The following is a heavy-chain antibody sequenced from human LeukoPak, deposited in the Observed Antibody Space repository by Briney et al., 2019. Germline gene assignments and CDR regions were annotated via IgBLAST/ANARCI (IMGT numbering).Heavy chain of an antibody. V-gene: IGHV3-30*18. D-gene: IGHD6-19*01. J-gene: IGHJ4*02. CDR1: GFTFSSYG. CDR2: ISNDGSNK. CDR3: TKDGYSSGDFDY. Sequence: GGSLRLSCAASGFTFSSYGMHWVRQAPGKGLEWVAVISNDGSNKYYADSVKGRFTISRDNSKNTLYLQMNSLRAEDTAVYYCTKDGYSSGDFDYWGQGTLVTVSS.